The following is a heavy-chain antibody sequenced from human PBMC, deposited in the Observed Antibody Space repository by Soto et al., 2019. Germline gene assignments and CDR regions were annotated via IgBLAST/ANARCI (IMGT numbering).Heavy chain of an antibody. J-gene: IGHJ4*02. V-gene: IGHV3-23*01. CDR1: GVLSSYVV. CDR2: ISSGGGST. D-gene: IGHD2-2*01. CDR3: AKVGYGTRPIWYFDY. Sequence: GGFLRLSCSASGVLSSYVVFRRLVRKAPGKGLEWVSGISSGGGSTYYADSVKGRFTISRDNSKNTLYLQMNSLRAEDTAVYYCAKVGYGTRPIWYFDYWGQRTLVTVSS.